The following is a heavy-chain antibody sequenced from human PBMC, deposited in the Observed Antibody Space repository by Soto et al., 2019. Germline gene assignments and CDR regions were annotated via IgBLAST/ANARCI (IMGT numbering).Heavy chain of an antibody. CDR2: ISAYNGNT. Sequence: GASVKVSCKASGYTFTSYGISWVRQAPGQGLEWMGWISAYNGNTNYAQKLQGRVTMTTDTSTSTAYMELRSLRSDDTAVYYCARVGCSSTSCYVLDVGDYFDYWGQGTLVTVSS. V-gene: IGHV1-18*01. CDR1: GYTFTSYG. CDR3: ARVGCSSTSCYVLDVGDYFDY. D-gene: IGHD2-2*01. J-gene: IGHJ4*02.